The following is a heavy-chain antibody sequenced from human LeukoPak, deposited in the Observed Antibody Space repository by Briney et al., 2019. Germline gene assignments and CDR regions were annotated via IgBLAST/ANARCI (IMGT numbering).Heavy chain of an antibody. CDR2: IYTSGST. CDR3: ARGRVEMATLDFDY. J-gene: IGHJ4*02. Sequence: SETLSLTCTVSGGSISSSSDYWSWIRQPAGKGLEWIGRIYTSGSTNYNPSLKSRVTISVDTSKNQFSLKLSSVTAADTAMYYCARGRVEMATLDFDYWGQGTLVTVSS. D-gene: IGHD5-24*01. CDR1: GGSISSSSDY. V-gene: IGHV4-61*02.